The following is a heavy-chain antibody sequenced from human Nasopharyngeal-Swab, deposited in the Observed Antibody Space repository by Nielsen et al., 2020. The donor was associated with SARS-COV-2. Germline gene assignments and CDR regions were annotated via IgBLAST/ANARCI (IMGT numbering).Heavy chain of an antibody. CDR2: ISSSSSYI. D-gene: IGHD2/OR15-2a*01. Sequence: WIRQPPGKGLEWVSSISSSSSYIYYADSVKGRFTISRDNAKNSLYLQMNSLRAEDTAVYYCARQTSFGDWFDPWGQGTLVTVSS. J-gene: IGHJ5*02. V-gene: IGHV3-21*01. CDR3: ARQTSFGDWFDP.